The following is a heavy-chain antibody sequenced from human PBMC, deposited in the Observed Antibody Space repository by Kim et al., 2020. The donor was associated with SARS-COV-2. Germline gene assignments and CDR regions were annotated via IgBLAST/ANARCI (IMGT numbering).Heavy chain of an antibody. CDR2: ISYDGSNK. V-gene: IGHV3-30*18. CDR3: AKDAPKGYYGSGSYYNKVVVTPLVPFDY. CDR1: GFTFSSYG. Sequence: GGSLRLSCAASGFTFSSYGMHWVRQAPGKGLEWVAVISYDGSNKYYADSVKGRFTISRDNSKNTLYLQMNSLRAEDTAVYYCAKDAPKGYYGSGSYYNKVVVTPLVPFDYWGQGTLVTVSS. J-gene: IGHJ4*02. D-gene: IGHD3-10*01.